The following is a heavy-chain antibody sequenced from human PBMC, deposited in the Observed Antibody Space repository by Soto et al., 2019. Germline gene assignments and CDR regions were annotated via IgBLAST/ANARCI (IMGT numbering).Heavy chain of an antibody. CDR2: VSYDGTNK. CDR3: AKDIGSSSWYWSATLDY. J-gene: IGHJ4*02. CDR1: GFTFSSYG. D-gene: IGHD6-13*01. Sequence: QVQLVESGGGVVQPGRSLRLSCAASGFTFSSYGMHWVRQAPGKGLEWVAVVSYDGTNKYYADSVKGRFTISRDNSKTTLYLQMNGLRAEDTAVYYCAKDIGSSSWYWSATLDYWGQGTLVTVSS. V-gene: IGHV3-30*18.